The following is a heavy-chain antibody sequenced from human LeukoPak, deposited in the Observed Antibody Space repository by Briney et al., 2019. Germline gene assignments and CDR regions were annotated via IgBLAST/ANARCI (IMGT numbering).Heavy chain of an antibody. J-gene: IGHJ4*02. D-gene: IGHD3/OR15-3a*01. CDR1: GYTFTDYA. CDR3: ARGTSGLVTTNDY. Sequence: ASVKVSCKASGYTFTDYAMNWVRQAPGQGLEWMGWINTNTGNPTSAQGFTGRFVISLDTSVSAAYLQISSLKAEDTAVYYCARGTSGLVTTNDYWGQGTLVTVSS. CDR2: INTNTGNP. V-gene: IGHV7-4-1*02.